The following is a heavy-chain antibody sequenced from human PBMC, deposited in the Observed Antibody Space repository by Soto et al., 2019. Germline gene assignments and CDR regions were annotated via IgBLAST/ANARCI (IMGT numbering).Heavy chain of an antibody. CDR3: ARNGYSSGWYEIDY. Sequence: ASVKVSCKASGGTFSSYAISWVRQAPGQGLEWMGGIIPIFGTANYAQKFQGRVTVTADESTSTAYMELSSLRSEDTAVYYCARNGYSSGWYEIDYWGQGTLVTVSS. J-gene: IGHJ4*02. CDR1: GGTFSSYA. CDR2: IIPIFGTA. D-gene: IGHD6-19*01. V-gene: IGHV1-69*13.